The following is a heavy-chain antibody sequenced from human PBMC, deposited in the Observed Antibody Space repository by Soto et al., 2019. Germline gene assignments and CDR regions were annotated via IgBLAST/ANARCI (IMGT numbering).Heavy chain of an antibody. Sequence: GAPRLSCAASGFTFSSYWMHWVRQAPGKGLVWVSRINSDGSSTSYADSVKGRFTISRDNAKNTLYLQMNSLRAEDTAVYYCASPLIAARPSADVWGQGTTVTVSS. V-gene: IGHV3-74*01. D-gene: IGHD6-6*01. CDR3: ASPLIAARPSADV. CDR1: GFTFSSYW. CDR2: INSDGSST. J-gene: IGHJ6*02.